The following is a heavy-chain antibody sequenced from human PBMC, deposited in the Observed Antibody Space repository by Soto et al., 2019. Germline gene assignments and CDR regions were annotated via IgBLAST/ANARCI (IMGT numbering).Heavy chain of an antibody. J-gene: IGHJ6*02. CDR2: IIPIFGTA. Sequence: VKVSCKASGGTFSSYAISWVRQAPGQGLEWMGGIIPIFGTANYAQKFQGRVTITADESTSTAYMELSSLRSEDTAVYYCARGAEYCGGDCYSYGMDVWGQGTTVTVSS. CDR3: ARGAEYCGGDCYSYGMDV. D-gene: IGHD2-21*02. CDR1: GGTFSSYA. V-gene: IGHV1-69*13.